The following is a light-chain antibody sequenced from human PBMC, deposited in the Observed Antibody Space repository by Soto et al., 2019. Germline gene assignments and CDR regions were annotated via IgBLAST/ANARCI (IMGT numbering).Light chain of an antibody. CDR1: QSVSNNY. V-gene: IGKV3-20*01. Sequence: EIVITQSPGTLSLSPGERATLSCSASQSVSNNYLAWYQQKPGQAPRRLIYGASSRATGIPDRFSGSGSGTDFTLTISRLEPEDFAVYYCQQYSTSPTFGEGTRLEI. J-gene: IGKJ5*01. CDR3: QQYSTSPT. CDR2: GAS.